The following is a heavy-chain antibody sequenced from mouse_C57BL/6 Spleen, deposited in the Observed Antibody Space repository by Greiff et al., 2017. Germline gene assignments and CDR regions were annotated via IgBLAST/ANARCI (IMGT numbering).Heavy chain of an antibody. CDR2: SRNKANDYTT. CDR3: ARDAREFAMDY. Sequence: EVMLVESGGGLVQSGRSLRLSCATSGFTFSDFYMEWVRQAPGKGLEWIAASRNKANDYTTEYSASVKGRFIVSRDTSQSILYLQMNALRAEDTASYYCARDAREFAMDYWGQGTSVTVSS. J-gene: IGHJ4*01. CDR1: GFTFSDFY. V-gene: IGHV7-1*01.